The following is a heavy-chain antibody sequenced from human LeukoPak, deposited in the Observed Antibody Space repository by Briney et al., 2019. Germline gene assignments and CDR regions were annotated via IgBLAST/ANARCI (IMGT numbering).Heavy chain of an antibody. J-gene: IGHJ4*02. Sequence: GGSLRLSCAASGFTFSHYWMHWVRQTPGKGLEWVSSISSSSSYIYYADSVKGRFTISRDNAKNSLYLQMNSLRAEDTAVYYCARAGGSYNYWGQGTLVTVSS. D-gene: IGHD1-26*01. CDR2: ISSSSSYI. CDR1: GFTFSHYW. CDR3: ARAGGSYNY. V-gene: IGHV3-21*01.